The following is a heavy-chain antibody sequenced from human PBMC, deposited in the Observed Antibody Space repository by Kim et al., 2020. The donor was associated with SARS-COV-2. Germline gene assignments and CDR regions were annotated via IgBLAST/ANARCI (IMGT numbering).Heavy chain of an antibody. CDR2: IYYSGST. CDR1: GGSISSSSYY. CDR3: ARSLGEGPSTSFGVVIITDAFDI. V-gene: IGHV4-39*01. D-gene: IGHD3-3*01. J-gene: IGHJ3*02. Sequence: SETLSLTCTVSGGSISSSSYYWGWIRQPPGKGLEWIGSIYYSGSTYYNPSLKSRVTISVDTSKNQFSLKLSSVTAADTAVYYCARSLGEGPSTSFGVVIITDAFDIWGQGTMVTVSS.